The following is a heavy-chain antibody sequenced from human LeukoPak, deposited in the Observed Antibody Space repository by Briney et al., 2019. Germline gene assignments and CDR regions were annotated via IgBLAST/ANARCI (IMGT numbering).Heavy chain of an antibody. D-gene: IGHD5-12*01. J-gene: IGHJ4*02. V-gene: IGHV3-30*04. CDR3: ASPPPGYSGYD. CDR1: GFTFSSYA. CDR2: ISYDGSNK. Sequence: GRSLRLSCAASGFTFSSYAMRWVRQAPGKGLEWVAVISYDGSNKYYADSVKGRFTISRDNSKNTLYLQMNSLRAEDTAVYYCASPPPGYSGYDWGQGTLVTVSS.